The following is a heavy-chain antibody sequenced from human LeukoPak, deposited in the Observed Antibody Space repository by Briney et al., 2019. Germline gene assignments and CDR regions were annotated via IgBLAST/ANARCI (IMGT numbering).Heavy chain of an antibody. CDR1: VYTFTNDD. CDR2: MNPNSGNT. V-gene: IGHV1-8*01. J-gene: IGHJ5*02. Sequence: ASVKVSCKASVYTFTNDDINWVRQATGQGVEWRGGMNPNSGNTGYAQKFQGRVTMTRNTSISRAYMELSSLRSEDTALYYCARDIAGATKGGWFDTWGQGTPVTVSS. D-gene: IGHD1-26*01. CDR3: ARDIAGATKGGWFDT.